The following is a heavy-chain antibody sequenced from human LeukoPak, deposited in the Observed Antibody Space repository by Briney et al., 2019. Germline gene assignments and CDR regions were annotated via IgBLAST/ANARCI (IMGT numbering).Heavy chain of an antibody. CDR3: VRDRELTF. Sequence: SETLSLTCTVSGGSISIYYWSWVRQPPGKGLEWIGYIYNSGSTIYNPSLKSRVSISVDTSKNQFSLKLNSVTAANTAVYFCVRDRELTFWSQGTLVTVSS. CDR1: GGSISIYY. J-gene: IGHJ4*02. V-gene: IGHV4-59*01. D-gene: IGHD1-26*01. CDR2: IYNSGST.